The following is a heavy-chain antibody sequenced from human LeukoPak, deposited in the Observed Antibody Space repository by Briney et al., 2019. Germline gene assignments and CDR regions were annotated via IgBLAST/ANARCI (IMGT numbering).Heavy chain of an antibody. J-gene: IGHJ4*02. CDR2: ISSDGSKK. Sequence: PGRSLRLSCVASGFTLRTYAMHWVRQAPGKGLEWVAVISSDGSKKFYSDSVKGQFTISRDNSKNTLYLQMNSPRTEDTGVYFCMRDAGGYWGQGTPVTVSS. CDR1: GFTLRTYA. CDR3: MRDAGGY. V-gene: IGHV3-30-3*01. D-gene: IGHD1-14*01.